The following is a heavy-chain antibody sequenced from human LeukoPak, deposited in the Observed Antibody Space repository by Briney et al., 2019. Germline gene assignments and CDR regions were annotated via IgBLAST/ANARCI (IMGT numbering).Heavy chain of an antibody. J-gene: IGHJ6*03. CDR2: IRNDGSNK. Sequence: GGSLRLSCAASGFTFSSYGMHWVRQAPGKGLDWVAFIRNDGSNKYCADSVKGRFTVSRDNSKNTLYLQMNSLRAEDTAVYYCAKDKSDYGDYSYMDVWGKGTTVTVSS. CDR3: AKDKSDYGDYSYMDV. CDR1: GFTFSSYG. D-gene: IGHD4-17*01. V-gene: IGHV3-30*02.